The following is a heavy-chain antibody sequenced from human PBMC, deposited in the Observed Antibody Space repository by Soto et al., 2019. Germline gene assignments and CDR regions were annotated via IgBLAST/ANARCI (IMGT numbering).Heavy chain of an antibody. Sequence: GGSLRLSCAASGFTFSNAWMNWVRQAPGKGLEWVGRIKSKTDGGTTDYAAPVKGRFTISRDDSKNTLYLQMNSLKTEDTAVYYCTTGTESAILRGAIAAAGTGYFWGQGTLVTVSS. D-gene: IGHD6-13*01. CDR3: TTGTESAILRGAIAAAGTGYF. V-gene: IGHV3-15*07. CDR1: GFTFSNAW. CDR2: IKSKTDGGTT. J-gene: IGHJ4*02.